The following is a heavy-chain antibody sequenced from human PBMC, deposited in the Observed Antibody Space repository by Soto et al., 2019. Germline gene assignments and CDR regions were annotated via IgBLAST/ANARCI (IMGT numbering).Heavy chain of an antibody. CDR3: ARADRKWLDH. Sequence: PSETLSLTCSVSGGPMYGYSWHWIRQPPGKGLEWIGYVYYDGTATYKPSLESRVTFSVDTSKNQASLKLRSVTAADTALYYCARADRKWLDHWGQGILVTVSS. V-gene: IGHV4-59*01. CDR2: VYYDGTA. CDR1: GGPMYGYS. J-gene: IGHJ5*02.